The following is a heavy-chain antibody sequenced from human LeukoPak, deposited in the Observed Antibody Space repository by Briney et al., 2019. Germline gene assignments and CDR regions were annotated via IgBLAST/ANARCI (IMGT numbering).Heavy chain of an antibody. D-gene: IGHD1-26*01. V-gene: IGHV4-59*12. Sequence: SETLSLTCTVSGASISSYYWSWIRQPPGKGLEWIGYIYYSGSTNYNPSLKSRVTISVDTSKNQFSLKLSSVTAADTAVYYCARVQYSGSYFVPYWGQGTLVTVSS. CDR2: IYYSGST. CDR1: GASISSYY. CDR3: ARVQYSGSYFVPY. J-gene: IGHJ4*02.